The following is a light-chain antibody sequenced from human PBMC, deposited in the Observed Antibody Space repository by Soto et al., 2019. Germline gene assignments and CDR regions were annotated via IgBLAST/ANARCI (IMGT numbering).Light chain of an antibody. CDR2: DVS. Sequence: QSVLTQPRSVSGSPGQSVTISCTGTSSDVGGYNYVSWYQQHPGTAPKLMIYDVSKRPSGVPDRFSGSKSGNTASLTISGLQAEDEADYYCSSYTSITTFYVFGTGTKLTVL. CDR3: SSYTSITTFYV. CDR1: SSDVGGYNY. V-gene: IGLV2-11*01. J-gene: IGLJ1*01.